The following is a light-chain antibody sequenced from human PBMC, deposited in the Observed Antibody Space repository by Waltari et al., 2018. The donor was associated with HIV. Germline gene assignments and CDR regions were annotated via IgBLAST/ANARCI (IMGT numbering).Light chain of an antibody. V-gene: IGLV2-23*02. Sequence: QSALTQPASVSGSPGQSITISCTATSSDDGGYNLVSWYQQHPGKAPKLMMYEVSKRPSGISNRFSGSKSGNTASLTISGLQAEDEADYYCCAYAGSTTYVIFGGGTKLTVL. CDR2: EVS. CDR1: SSDDGGYNL. CDR3: CAYAGSTTYVI. J-gene: IGLJ2*01.